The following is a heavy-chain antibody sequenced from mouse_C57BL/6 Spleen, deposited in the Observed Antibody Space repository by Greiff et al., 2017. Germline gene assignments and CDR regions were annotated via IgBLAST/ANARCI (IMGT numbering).Heavy chain of an antibody. CDR2: IYPRDGST. Sequence: VKVVESDAELVKPGASVKISCKVSGYTFTDHPIHWMKQRPEQGLEWIGYIYPRDGSTKYNEKFKGKATLTADKSSSTAYMQLNSLTSEDSAVYFCATRRRELVFDYWGQGTTLTVSA. J-gene: IGHJ2*01. CDR1: GYTFTDHP. CDR3: ATRRRELVFDY. D-gene: IGHD4-1*01. V-gene: IGHV1-78*01.